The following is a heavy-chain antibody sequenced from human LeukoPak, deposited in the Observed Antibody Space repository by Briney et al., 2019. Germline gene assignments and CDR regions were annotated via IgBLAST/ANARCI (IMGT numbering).Heavy chain of an antibody. Sequence: PGGSLRLSCAASGFPFSSHWLSWFRQSPGKGLEWVANIKQDGSEKFYVDSVKGRFTISRDNAKNSLYLQMNSLRVDDTAVYYCARGVWFGESLGSGSDYWGQGTQVTVSS. CDR1: GFPFSSHW. D-gene: IGHD3-10*01. CDR3: ARGVWFGESLGSGSDY. J-gene: IGHJ4*02. V-gene: IGHV3-7*01. CDR2: IKQDGSEK.